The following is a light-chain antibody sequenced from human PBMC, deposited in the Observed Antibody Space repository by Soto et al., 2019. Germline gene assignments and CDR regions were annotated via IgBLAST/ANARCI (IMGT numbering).Light chain of an antibody. V-gene: IGKV1-5*03. Sequence: DIQMTQSPSTLSASVGDRVTITFLASQSISIWLAWYQQKPGKAPKILIYKASNLESGVPSRFSGSGSGTEFTLTISSLQPDDFATYYCQQYNSYSWTFGQGTKVDIK. CDR1: QSISIW. CDR2: KAS. J-gene: IGKJ1*01. CDR3: QQYNSYSWT.